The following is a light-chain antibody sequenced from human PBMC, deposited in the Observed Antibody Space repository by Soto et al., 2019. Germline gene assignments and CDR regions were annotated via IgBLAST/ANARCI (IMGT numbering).Light chain of an antibody. Sequence: EIVLTPSPGTLSLSPVQRAKLSCRSIHRLSASDIAWYQQKPGRAPKFLIYGVSSRATGIPDRFSGSGSGTDFTLTISSLEPEDFAVYYCQQRSNWPPSINCGQGTRREI. J-gene: IGKJ5*01. CDR2: GVS. CDR3: QQRSNWPPSIN. V-gene: IGKV3D-20*02. CDR1: HRLSASD.